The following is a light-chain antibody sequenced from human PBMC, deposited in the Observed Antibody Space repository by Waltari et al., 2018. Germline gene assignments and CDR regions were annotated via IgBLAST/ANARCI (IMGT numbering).Light chain of an antibody. CDR2: GST. V-gene: IGLV1-40*01. CDR1: RPTIGAGFD. Sequence: QSVLTQPPSVSGAPGQRVTTSRTGSRPTIGAGFDVPWYQPLPRAAPKLLIHGSTYRPAGVPDRFSGSKSGTSASLAINGVQAEDEADYYCQSYDSSLSAAVFGGGTKLTV. J-gene: IGLJ3*02. CDR3: QSYDSSLSAAV.